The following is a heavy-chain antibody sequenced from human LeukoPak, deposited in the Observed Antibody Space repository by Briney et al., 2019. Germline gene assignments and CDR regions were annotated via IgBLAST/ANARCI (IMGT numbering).Heavy chain of an antibody. V-gene: IGHV3-21*04. D-gene: IGHD2-15*01. CDR1: GFTFSSYS. CDR3: AKDQSYCSGGSCYPNHPYYFDY. CDR2: ISSSSSYI. J-gene: IGHJ4*02. Sequence: GGSLRLSCAASGFTFSSYSMNWVRQAPGKGLEWVSSISSSSSYIYYADSVKGRFTISRDNSKNTLYLQMNSLRAEDTAVYYCAKDQSYCSGGSCYPNHPYYFDYWGQGTLVTVSS.